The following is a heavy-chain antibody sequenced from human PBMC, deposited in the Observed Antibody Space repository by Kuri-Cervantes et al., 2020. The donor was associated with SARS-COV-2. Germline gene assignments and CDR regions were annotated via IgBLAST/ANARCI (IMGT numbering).Heavy chain of an antibody. J-gene: IGHJ6*03. CDR3: ARDSCSSTSCYHYYMDV. D-gene: IGHD2-2*01. V-gene: IGHV3-23*01. Sequence: GGSLRLSCAASGFTFSSYAMSWVRQAPGKGLEWVSAISGSGGGTYYADSVKGRFTISRDNSKNSLYLQMNSLRAEDTAVYYCARDSCSSTSCYHYYMDVWGRGTTVTVSS. CDR2: ISGSGGGT. CDR1: GFTFSSYA.